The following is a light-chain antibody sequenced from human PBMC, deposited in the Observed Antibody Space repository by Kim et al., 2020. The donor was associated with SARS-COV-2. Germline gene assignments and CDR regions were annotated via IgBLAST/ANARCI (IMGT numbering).Light chain of an antibody. CDR3: QQSHTAPLLT. CDR2: AAS. Sequence: DIQMTQSPSSLAASVGDRVTIACRASQSINTYLNWYQQKPGKAPKLLIYAASTLQSGVPSRFCGSGSGTDFTLTISSLQPEDFATYYCQQSHTAPLLTFGGGTKLEI. V-gene: IGKV1-39*01. CDR1: QSINTY. J-gene: IGKJ4*01.